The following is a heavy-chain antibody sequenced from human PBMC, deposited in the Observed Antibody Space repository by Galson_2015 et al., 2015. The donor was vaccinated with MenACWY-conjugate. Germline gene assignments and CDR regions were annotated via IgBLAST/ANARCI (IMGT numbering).Heavy chain of an antibody. CDR2: IKQDGREK. CDR3: AKNGNYFGMGFDY. J-gene: IGHJ4*02. V-gene: IGHV3-7*03. D-gene: IGHD2/OR15-2a*01. Sequence: SLRLSCAVSGFTFSSYWMSWVRQAPGKGLEWVANIKQDGREKNYVDSVKGRFTISRDNADNSVYLQMDSLRVEDTAVYYCAKNGNYFGMGFDYWGQGTLVT. CDR1: GFTFSSYW.